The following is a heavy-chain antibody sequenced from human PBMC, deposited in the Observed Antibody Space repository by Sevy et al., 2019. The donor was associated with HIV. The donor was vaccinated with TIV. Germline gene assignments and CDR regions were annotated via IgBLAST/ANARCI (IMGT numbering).Heavy chain of an antibody. CDR2: ISGRDTGT. D-gene: IGHD3-22*01. J-gene: IGHJ3*02. Sequence: GGSLRLSCAVSGFTFSNYAMSWVRQAPGKGLEWVSAISGRDTGTFYAESVKGRFTISRDNSKNTLYLQMNSLRAEDTALYYCAKDTIVVVGEALDIWGRGTMVTVSS. V-gene: IGHV3-23*01. CDR3: AKDTIVVVGEALDI. CDR1: GFTFSNYA.